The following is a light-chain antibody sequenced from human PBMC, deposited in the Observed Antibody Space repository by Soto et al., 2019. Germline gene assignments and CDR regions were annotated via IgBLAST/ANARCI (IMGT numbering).Light chain of an antibody. Sequence: QSALTQPASLSGSPGQSITISCTGTSSDVGNYDLVSWYQQHPGKAPKLMIYEVNKRPSGVSYRFSGSKSGNTASLTISGLKAEDWAEYDCCSHAGPLTWLFGGGTKLTVL. CDR1: SSDVGNYDL. V-gene: IGLV2-23*02. CDR2: EVN. CDR3: CSHAGPLTWL. J-gene: IGLJ3*02.